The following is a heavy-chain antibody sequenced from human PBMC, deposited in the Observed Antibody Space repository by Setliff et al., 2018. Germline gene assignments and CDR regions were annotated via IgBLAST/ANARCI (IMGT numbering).Heavy chain of an antibody. CDR2: ISSNGGST. Sequence: QSGGSLRLSCSASGFTFSSYAMHWVRRAPGKGLEYVSAISSNGGSTYYADPVKGRFTISRDNSKNTLYLQMSSLRAEDTAVYYCARVRAYSGSYYFDYWGQGTLVTV. V-gene: IGHV3-64D*09. CDR1: GFTFSSYA. D-gene: IGHD1-26*01. CDR3: ARVRAYSGSYYFDY. J-gene: IGHJ4*02.